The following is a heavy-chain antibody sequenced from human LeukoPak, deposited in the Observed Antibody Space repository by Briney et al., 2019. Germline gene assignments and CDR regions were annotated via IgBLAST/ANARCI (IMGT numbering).Heavy chain of an antibody. D-gene: IGHD3-3*01. CDR1: GYTFTSYG. J-gene: IGHJ4*02. CDR2: ISAYNGNT. Sequence: ASVKVSCKASGYTFTSYGISWVRQAPGQGLELMGWISAYNGNTNYAQKLQGRVTMTTDTSTSTAYMELRSLRSDDTAVYYCARAHYDFWSGYYHRHFDYWGQGTLVTVSS. V-gene: IGHV1-18*01. CDR3: ARAHYDFWSGYYHRHFDY.